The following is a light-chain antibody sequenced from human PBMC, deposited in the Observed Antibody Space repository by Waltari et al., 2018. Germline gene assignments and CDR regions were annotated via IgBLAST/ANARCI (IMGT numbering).Light chain of an antibody. Sequence: QSALTQPRSVSGSPGQSVTISCTGTSSDVGGSKSVSWYQQHPGKAPKLMICDVSERPSGVPDRFSGSKSGNTASLTISGLQAEDEADYYCCSHAGSYVIFGGGTKLTVL. CDR2: DVS. V-gene: IGLV2-11*01. J-gene: IGLJ2*01. CDR1: SSDVGGSKS. CDR3: CSHAGSYVI.